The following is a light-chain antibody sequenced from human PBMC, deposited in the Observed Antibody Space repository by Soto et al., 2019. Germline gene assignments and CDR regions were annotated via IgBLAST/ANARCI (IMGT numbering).Light chain of an antibody. V-gene: IGKV1-9*01. CDR2: AAS. Sequence: IHLTQSPSFLSASVGDRVPITCRASLGIRTYLAWYQQQPGKAPKLLIYAASTLQSGVPSRFSGSGSGTEFTLTISSLQPEDVAAYYCQQLDRYPFTFGGGTTVQIK. CDR3: QQLDRYPFT. CDR1: LGIRTY. J-gene: IGKJ4*01.